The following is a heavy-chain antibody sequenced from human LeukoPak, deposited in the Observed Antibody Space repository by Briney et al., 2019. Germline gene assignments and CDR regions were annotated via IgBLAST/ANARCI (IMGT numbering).Heavy chain of an antibody. CDR2: IYYSGRT. J-gene: IGHJ6*02. V-gene: IGHV4-31*03. Sequence: SQTLSLTCTISGASISTGGFYWTWIRQHPGKGLEWIGHIYYSGRTYNNPSLESRTTISVGTSKNQFSLKLNSVTAADTAVYYCARGRGYYGRHGMDVWGQGTTVTVSS. D-gene: IGHD3-10*01. CDR1: GASISTGGFY. CDR3: ARGRGYYGRHGMDV.